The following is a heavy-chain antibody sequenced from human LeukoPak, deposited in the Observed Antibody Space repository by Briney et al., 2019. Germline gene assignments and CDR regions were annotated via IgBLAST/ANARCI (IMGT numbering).Heavy chain of an antibody. Sequence: PSETLSLTCTVSGGSISSSTYYWGWIRRPPGKGREWIGSIYYSGSTYYNPSPKSRTTVSVDTSKNQFSLKLSSVTAADTAVYYCVRGSTLRHYQYWGQGTLVTVSS. D-gene: IGHD3-16*01. J-gene: IGHJ4*02. CDR1: GGSISSSTYY. CDR2: IYYSGST. CDR3: VRGSTLRHYQY. V-gene: IGHV4-39*01.